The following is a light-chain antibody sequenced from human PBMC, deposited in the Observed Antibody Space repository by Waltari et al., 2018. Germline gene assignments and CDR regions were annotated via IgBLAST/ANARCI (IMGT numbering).Light chain of an antibody. V-gene: IGLV2-23*02. CDR3: CSYAVSTNLL. Sequence: QSALTQPASVSGSPGQSITISCTGTSSDVGGYNYVSWYQQYPGKAPKLLIYDVNKRPSGVSDRFSGSKSGNTASLTISGLLSEDEADYHCCSYAVSTNLLFGGGTKVTVL. J-gene: IGLJ3*02. CDR2: DVN. CDR1: SSDVGGYNY.